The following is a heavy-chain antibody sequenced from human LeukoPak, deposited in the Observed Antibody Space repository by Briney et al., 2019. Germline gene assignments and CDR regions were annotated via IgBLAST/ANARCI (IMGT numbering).Heavy chain of an antibody. J-gene: IGHJ4*02. D-gene: IGHD2-15*01. CDR2: SKSKSDGGTT. Sequence: GGSLRPSCAASGFTFSNAWMTWVRQAPGKGLEWVGRSKSKSDGGTTDYAAAVKGRFTISRDDSKNTVYLQMNGLKTEDTAVYYCTTDLSGGSGAIDYWGQGTLVTVSS. CDR3: TTDLSGGSGAIDY. CDR1: GFTFSNAW. V-gene: IGHV3-15*01.